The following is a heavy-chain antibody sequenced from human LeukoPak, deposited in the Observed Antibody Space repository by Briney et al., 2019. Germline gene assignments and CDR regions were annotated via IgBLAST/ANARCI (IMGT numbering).Heavy chain of an antibody. CDR1: GGSISSGSYY. J-gene: IGHJ4*02. CDR2: IYTSGST. CDR3: ARDSGDLGFR. Sequence: SETLSLTCTVSGGSISSGSYYWSWIRQPAGKGLEWIGRIYTSGSTNYNPSLKSRVTISVDTSKNQFSLKLSSVTAADTAVYYCARDSGDLGFRWGQGTLVTVSS. D-gene: IGHD3-16*01. V-gene: IGHV4-61*02.